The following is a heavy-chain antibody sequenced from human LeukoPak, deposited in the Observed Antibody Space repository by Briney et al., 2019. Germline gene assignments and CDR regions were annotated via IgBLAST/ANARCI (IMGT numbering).Heavy chain of an antibody. Sequence: GASVKVSYKASGGTFSSYAISWVRQAPGQGLEWMGRIIPILGIANYAQKFQGRVTITADKSTSTAYMELSSLRSEDTAVYYCARGNYVTLDAFDIWGQGTMVTVSS. CDR3: ARGNYVTLDAFDI. CDR1: GGTFSSYA. D-gene: IGHD3-10*02. V-gene: IGHV1-69*04. CDR2: IIPILGIA. J-gene: IGHJ3*02.